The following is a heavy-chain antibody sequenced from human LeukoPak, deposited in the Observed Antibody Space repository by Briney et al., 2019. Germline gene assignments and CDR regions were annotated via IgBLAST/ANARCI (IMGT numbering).Heavy chain of an antibody. Sequence: GGSLRLSCAASGFTFSSYSMNWVRQAPGKGLEWVSSISSSSSYIYYADSAKGRFTISRDNAKNSLYLQMNSLRAEDTAVYYCATRIVGSTHYFDYWGQGTLVTVSS. CDR2: ISSSSSYI. D-gene: IGHD1-26*01. CDR1: GFTFSSYS. V-gene: IGHV3-21*01. J-gene: IGHJ4*02. CDR3: ATRIVGSTHYFDY.